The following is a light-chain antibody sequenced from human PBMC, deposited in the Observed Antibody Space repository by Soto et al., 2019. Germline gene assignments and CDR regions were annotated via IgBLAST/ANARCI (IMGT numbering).Light chain of an antibody. J-gene: IGKJ1*01. CDR2: GAS. CDR3: QQYNNWPPWT. Sequence: EIVMTQSSATLSVSPGGRATLSCRASQSVGGNVAWYQQKPGQAPSLLIYGASTRATGIPARFSGSGSGTEFTLTISSLQSGDSAVYYCQQYNNWPPWTFGQGTKVDIK. V-gene: IGKV3-15*01. CDR1: QSVGGN.